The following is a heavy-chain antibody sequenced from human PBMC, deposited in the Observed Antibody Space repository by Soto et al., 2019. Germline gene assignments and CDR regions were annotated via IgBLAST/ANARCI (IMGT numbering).Heavy chain of an antibody. V-gene: IGHV3-74*01. D-gene: IGHD6-19*01. Sequence: EVQLVESGGGLVQPGGSLRLSCAASGFTFNTYWLHWVRQAPGKGLGWVSRVNMDGSTTTYADSVRGRFTISRDNAKDTVYLEMNSLRDEDMAVYYCARGAKGQWLVDYWGQGTLVTVSS. CDR1: GFTFNTYW. CDR2: VNMDGSTT. CDR3: ARGAKGQWLVDY. J-gene: IGHJ4*02.